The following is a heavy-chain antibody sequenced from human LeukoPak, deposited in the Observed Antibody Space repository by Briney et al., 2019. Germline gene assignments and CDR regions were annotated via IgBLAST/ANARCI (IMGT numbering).Heavy chain of an antibody. V-gene: IGHV3-23*01. D-gene: IGHD2-2*01. CDR1: GFTFSSYA. Sequence: GGSLRLSCAASGFTFSSYAMSWVRQAPGKGLEWVSAISGSGGSTYYADSVKGRFTISRDNSKNTLYLQMNSLRAEDTAVYYCAKGACSSTSCYLEFDYWGQGTLVTVSS. J-gene: IGHJ4*02. CDR2: ISGSGGST. CDR3: AKGACSSTSCYLEFDY.